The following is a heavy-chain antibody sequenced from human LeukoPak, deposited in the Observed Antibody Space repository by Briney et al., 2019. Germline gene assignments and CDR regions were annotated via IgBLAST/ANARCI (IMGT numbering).Heavy chain of an antibody. Sequence: SETLSLTCTVSGGSITSSSYYWGWIRQPPGKGLEWIGSIYYSGSTYYNPFLKSRVTVSVYTPKNSFSLKLSSVTAADTSVYYCARSPNSGYPFDYWGQGTLVTASS. CDR1: GGSITSSSYY. CDR2: IYYSGST. D-gene: IGHD5-12*01. J-gene: IGHJ4*02. V-gene: IGHV4-39*01. CDR3: ARSPNSGYPFDY.